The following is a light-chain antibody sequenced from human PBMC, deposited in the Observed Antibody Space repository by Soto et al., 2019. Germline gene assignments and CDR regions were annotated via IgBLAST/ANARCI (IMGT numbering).Light chain of an antibody. CDR2: EVS. V-gene: IGLV2-14*01. CDR3: SSYTSSSAVV. Sequence: QSALTQPASVSGSPGQSITISCTGTSSDVGGYNYVSWYQPHPGKAPKLMIYEVSNRPSGVANRFAGSKSGNTASLTISGLHAEDEADYYCSSYTSSSAVVFGGGTKVTVL. CDR1: SSDVGGYNY. J-gene: IGLJ2*01.